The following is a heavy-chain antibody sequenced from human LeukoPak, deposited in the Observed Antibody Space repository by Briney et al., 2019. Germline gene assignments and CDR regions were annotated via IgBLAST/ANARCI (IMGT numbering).Heavy chain of an antibody. CDR1: AESVSSINGA. D-gene: IGHD2-15*01. Sequence: SQTLSLTCAISAESVSSINGAWNWIRQSPSRGLEWLGRTYYRSKWYTDYAPSLKGRITINPDTWRNQYSSQLDSVPPEIWPVYCVARDVGTKGWYTFDSWGQGTLVTVSS. V-gene: IGHV6-1*01. CDR2: TYYRSKWYT. CDR3: ARDVGTKGWYTFDS. J-gene: IGHJ4*02.